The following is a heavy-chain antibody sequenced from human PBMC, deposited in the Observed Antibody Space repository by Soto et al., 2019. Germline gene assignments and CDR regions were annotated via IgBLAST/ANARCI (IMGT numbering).Heavy chain of an antibody. CDR3: ARLIGDSWLDS. CDR2: IYHSGST. Sequence: SETLSLTCAVSGGSISSGGYSWSWIRQPPGKGLEWIGYIYHSGSTYYNPSLKSRVTINPDTSNNQLSLQLDSVTPDDTAVYYCARLIGDSWLDSWGQGTLVTVSS. J-gene: IGHJ5*01. D-gene: IGHD2-8*01. CDR1: GGSISSGGYS. V-gene: IGHV4-30-2*05.